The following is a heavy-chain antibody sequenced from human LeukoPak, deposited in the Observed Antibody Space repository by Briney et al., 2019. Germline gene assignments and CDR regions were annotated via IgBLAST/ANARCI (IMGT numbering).Heavy chain of an antibody. V-gene: IGHV3-21*05. CDR2: IGGSGSLI. CDR3: ARDRSSGFKNDFDY. D-gene: IGHD6-25*01. Sequence: GGSLRLSCVASGFTFSGYSMTWVRQAPGKVLEWLSYIGGSGSLIYYADSVKGRFTISRDNAKRSLYLQMNSLSADDTAVYYCARDRSSGFKNDFDYWGQGTLVTVSP. J-gene: IGHJ4*02. CDR1: GFTFSGYS.